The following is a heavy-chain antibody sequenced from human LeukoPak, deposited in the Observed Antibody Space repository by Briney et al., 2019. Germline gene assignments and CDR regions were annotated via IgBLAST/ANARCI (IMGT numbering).Heavy chain of an antibody. D-gene: IGHD4-17*01. Sequence: PSETLSLTCAVSGGSISSGGYSWSWIRQRPGKGLEWIGYIYHSGSTYYNPSLKSRVTISVDRSKNQFSLKLSSVTAADTAVYYCARWVTTEYYFDYWGQGTLVTVSS. CDR2: IYHSGST. V-gene: IGHV4-30-2*01. CDR1: GGSISSGGYS. CDR3: ARWVTTEYYFDY. J-gene: IGHJ4*02.